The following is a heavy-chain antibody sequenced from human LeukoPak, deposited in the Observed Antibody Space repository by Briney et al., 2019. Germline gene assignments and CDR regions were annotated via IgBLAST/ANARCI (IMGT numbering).Heavy chain of an antibody. CDR3: GREYCSGGSCYGSDY. J-gene: IGHJ4*02. CDR1: GYTFTSYG. Sequence: ASVKVSCKASGYTFTSYGISWVRQAPGQGLEWMGWISAYNGKTNYAQKLQGRVTMTTDTSTSTAYMELRSLRSDDTAVYYCGREYCSGGSCYGSDYWGQGTLVTVSS. D-gene: IGHD2-15*01. CDR2: ISAYNGKT. V-gene: IGHV1-18*01.